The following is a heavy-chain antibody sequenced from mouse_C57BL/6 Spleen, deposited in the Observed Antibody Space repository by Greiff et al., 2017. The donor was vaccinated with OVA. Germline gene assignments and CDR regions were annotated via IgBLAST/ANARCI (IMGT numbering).Heavy chain of an antibody. CDR3: ARDQGYYGSSNYFDY. Sequence: EVQLVESGGGLVKPGGSLKLSCAASGFTFSSYAMSWVRQTPEKRLEWVATISDGGSYTYYPDNVKGRFTISRDNAKNNLYLQMSHLKSEDTAMYYCARDQGYYGSSNYFDYWGQGTTLTVSS. V-gene: IGHV5-4*01. D-gene: IGHD1-1*01. CDR1: GFTFSSYA. J-gene: IGHJ2*01. CDR2: ISDGGSYT.